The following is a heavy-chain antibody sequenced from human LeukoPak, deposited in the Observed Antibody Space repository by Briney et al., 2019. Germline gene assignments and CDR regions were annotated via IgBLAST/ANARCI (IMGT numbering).Heavy chain of an antibody. CDR3: GSGRTIFYYYMDV. V-gene: IGHV1-2*02. J-gene: IGHJ6*03. D-gene: IGHD3-3*02. CDR1: GYTFTINY. Sequence: ASVKVSRKSSGYTFTINYMDWMRHAHGQGLEWVGWINTKRSDRNYAQKFQGRVTMTRDTSISTVYMELSRLRSDDTAVYYCGSGRTIFYYYMDVWGKGTTVTISS. CDR2: INTKRSDR.